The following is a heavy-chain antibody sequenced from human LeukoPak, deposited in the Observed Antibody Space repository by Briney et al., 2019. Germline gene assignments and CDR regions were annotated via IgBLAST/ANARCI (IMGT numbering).Heavy chain of an antibody. D-gene: IGHD6-13*01. CDR2: VSGSGGST. CDR1: GFTFSSYA. Sequence: GGSLRLSRAASGFTFSSYAMSWVRQAPGKGLEWVSAVSGSGGSTYYADSVKGRFTISRDNSKSTLYLQMNSLRAEDTAVYYCAKDLRIAAAGADGGQGTLVTVSS. V-gene: IGHV3-23*01. CDR3: AKDLRIAAAGAD. J-gene: IGHJ4*02.